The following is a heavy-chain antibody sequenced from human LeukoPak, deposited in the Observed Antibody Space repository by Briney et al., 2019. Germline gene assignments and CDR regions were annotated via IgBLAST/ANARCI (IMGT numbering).Heavy chain of an antibody. D-gene: IGHD2-8*01. Sequence: ASVKVSCKASGYTFTSYDINWVRQATGQGLEWTGWMNPNSGNTGYAQKFQGRVTMTRNTSISTAYMELSSLRSEDTAVYYCARGTGYCTNGVCYNDFDYWGQGTLVTVSS. CDR2: MNPNSGNT. J-gene: IGHJ4*02. CDR3: ARGTGYCTNGVCYNDFDY. V-gene: IGHV1-8*01. CDR1: GYTFTSYD.